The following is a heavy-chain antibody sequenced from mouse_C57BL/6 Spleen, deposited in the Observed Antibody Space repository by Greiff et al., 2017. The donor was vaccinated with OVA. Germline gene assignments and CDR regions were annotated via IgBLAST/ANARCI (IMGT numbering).Heavy chain of an antibody. CDR1: GYTFTSYW. J-gene: IGHJ2*01. D-gene: IGHD2-2*01. Sequence: VQVQQPGTELVKPGASVKLSCKASGYTFTSYWMHWVKQRPGQGLEWIGNINPSNGGTNYNEKFKSKATLTVDKSSSTAYMQLSSLTSEDSAVYYCARWGMVRTLFDYWGQGTTLTVSS. CDR3: ARWGMVRTLFDY. V-gene: IGHV1-53*01. CDR2: INPSNGGT.